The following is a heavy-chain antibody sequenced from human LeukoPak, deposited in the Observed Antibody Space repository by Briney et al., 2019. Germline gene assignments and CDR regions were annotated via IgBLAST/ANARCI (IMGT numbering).Heavy chain of an antibody. D-gene: IGHD3-10*01. J-gene: IGHJ5*02. Sequence: SETLSLTCAVSGGSISSSNWWSWVRQPPGKGLEWIGEIYHSGSTNYNPSLKSRVTISVDTSKNQFSLKLSSVTAADTAVYYCARGKVVLLWFGELSQDNWFDPWGQGTLVTVSS. V-gene: IGHV4-4*02. CDR3: ARGKVVLLWFGELSQDNWFDP. CDR2: IYHSGST. CDR1: GGSISSSNW.